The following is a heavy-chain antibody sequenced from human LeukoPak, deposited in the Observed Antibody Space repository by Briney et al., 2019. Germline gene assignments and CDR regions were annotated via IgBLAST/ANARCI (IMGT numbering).Heavy chain of an antibody. CDR1: GFTFSSYS. V-gene: IGHV3-7*04. J-gene: IGHJ6*01. CDR3: TRALVVVQAVYYNYGMDG. Sequence: PGGSLRLSCAGSGFTFSSYSMSWVRQAPGKGLEWVSNINTNGSKKYYADSVKGRFTISRNNAKNTLHLQMNSLRAQDTAVYYCTRALVVVQAVYYNYGMDGWGQG. D-gene: IGHD2-8*02. CDR2: INTNGSKK.